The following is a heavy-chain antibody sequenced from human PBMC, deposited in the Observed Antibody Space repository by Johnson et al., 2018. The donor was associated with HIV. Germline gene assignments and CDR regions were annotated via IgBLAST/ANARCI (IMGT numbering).Heavy chain of an antibody. CDR1: GFTFDDFA. J-gene: IGHJ3*02. V-gene: IGHV3-9*01. CDR3: ARRSIRSDGFDI. CDR2: ISGSGGST. D-gene: IGHD4-11*01. Sequence: QLVESGGGLVQPGRSLRLSCAASGFTFDDFAMHWVRQAPGKGLEWVSGISGSGGSTHYADSVKGRFTMSRDNSKNTLYLQMNSLRAGDTAVYYCARRSIRSDGFDIWGQGTMVTVSS.